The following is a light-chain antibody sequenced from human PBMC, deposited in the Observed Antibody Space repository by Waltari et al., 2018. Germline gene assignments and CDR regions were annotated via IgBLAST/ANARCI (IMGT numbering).Light chain of an antibody. V-gene: IGKV1-16*02. CDR1: QAISTF. J-gene: IGKJ4*01. CDR2: AAS. Sequence: DIQMTQSPSSLSPSVGDRVILTCRASQAISTFLAWFQLKPGKAPKSLIYAASTLQTGVSSNFSGSGSGTDFTLTISSLQPGDCATYYCQQYSTLPPTFGGGTRVEI. CDR3: QQYSTLPPT.